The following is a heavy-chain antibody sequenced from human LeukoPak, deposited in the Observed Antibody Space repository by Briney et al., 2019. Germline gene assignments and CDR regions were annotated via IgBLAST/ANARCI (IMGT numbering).Heavy chain of an antibody. CDR1: GGTFGSYA. CDR3: ARGKYDYVWGSYRPGRYYFDY. V-gene: IGHV1-69*05. J-gene: IGHJ4*02. Sequence: GASVKVSCKASGGTFGSYAISWVRQAPGQGPEWMGGIIPIFGTANYAQKFQGRVTITTDESTSTAYMELSSLRSEDTAVYYCARGKYDYVWGSYRPGRYYFDYWGQGTLVTVSS. D-gene: IGHD3-16*02. CDR2: IIPIFGTA.